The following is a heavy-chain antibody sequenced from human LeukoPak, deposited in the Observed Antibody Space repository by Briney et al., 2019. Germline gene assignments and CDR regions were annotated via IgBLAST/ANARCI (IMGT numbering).Heavy chain of an antibody. CDR1: GFTVSSNY. J-gene: IGHJ6*03. V-gene: IGHV3-53*01. CDR3: ARSRGYSGYDGLDYYYYMDV. Sequence: GGSLRLSCAASGFTVSSNYMSWVRQAPGKGLEWVSVIYSGGSTYYADSVKGRFTISRDNSKNTLYLQMNSLRAEDTAVYYCARSRGYSGYDGLDYYYYMDVWGKGTTVTVSS. D-gene: IGHD5-12*01. CDR2: IYSGGST.